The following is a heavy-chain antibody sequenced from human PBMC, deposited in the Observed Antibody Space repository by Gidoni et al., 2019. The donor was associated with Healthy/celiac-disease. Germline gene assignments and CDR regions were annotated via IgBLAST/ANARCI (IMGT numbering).Heavy chain of an antibody. CDR1: GSTLTELS. D-gene: IGHD3-3*01. Sequence: QVQLVHSGAEVKTPGASVKVSCKASGSTLTELSMHWVRQAPGKGLEWMGGFDPEDGETIYAQKFQGRVTMTEETSTDTAYMELSSLRSEDTAVYYCATTYDFPDAFDIWGQGTMVTVSS. CDR2: FDPEDGET. V-gene: IGHV1-24*01. J-gene: IGHJ3*02. CDR3: ATTYDFPDAFDI.